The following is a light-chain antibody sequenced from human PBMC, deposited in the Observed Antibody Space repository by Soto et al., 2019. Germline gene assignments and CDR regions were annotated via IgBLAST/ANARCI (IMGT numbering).Light chain of an antibody. Sequence: EIVLTQSTATLSLSRGERDTLSYRASQSVSSYLAWYQQKPGQAPRLLIYGASTRATGIPARFSGSGSGTDFTLTISRLEPEDFVVYYCQQYGRSPTFGQGTKVDIK. J-gene: IGKJ1*01. CDR3: QQYGRSPT. CDR1: QSVSSY. CDR2: GAS. V-gene: IGKV3-20*01.